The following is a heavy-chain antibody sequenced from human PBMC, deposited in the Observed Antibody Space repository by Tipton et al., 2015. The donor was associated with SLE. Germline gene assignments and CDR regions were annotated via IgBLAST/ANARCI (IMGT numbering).Heavy chain of an antibody. CDR3: ARAEKQQLDYYYYYMDV. V-gene: IGHV3-21*01. J-gene: IGHJ6*03. D-gene: IGHD6-13*01. CDR1: GFTFSSYS. CDR2: ISSSSSYI. Sequence: SLRLSCAASGFTFSSYSMNWVRQAPGKGLEWVSSISSSSSYIYYADSVKGRFTISRDNAKNSLYLQMNSLRAEDTAVYYCARAEKQQLDYYYYYMDVWGKGTTVTVS.